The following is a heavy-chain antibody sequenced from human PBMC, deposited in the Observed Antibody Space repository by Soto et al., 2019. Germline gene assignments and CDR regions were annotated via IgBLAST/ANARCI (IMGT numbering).Heavy chain of an antibody. CDR3: ARGGHVVVVTAALDY. CDR1: GDTFTDYY. V-gene: IGHV1-46*01. J-gene: IGHJ4*02. D-gene: IGHD2-21*02. CDR2: VNPSGGHT. Sequence: QVQLMQSGAEVKKPGASVKVSCKASGDTFTDYYIHWVRQAPGQGLEWMGTVNPSGGHTTYAQHFMGRVTXTXXXSXXTLYWELTSLTSDDSAVYYCARGGHVVVVTAALDYWGQGTLVTVSS.